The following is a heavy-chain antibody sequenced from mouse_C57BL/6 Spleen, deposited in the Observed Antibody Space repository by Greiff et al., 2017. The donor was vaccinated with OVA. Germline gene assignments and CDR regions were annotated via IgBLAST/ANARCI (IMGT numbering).Heavy chain of an antibody. J-gene: IGHJ3*01. V-gene: IGHV1-4*01. CDR1: GYTFTSYT. Sequence: QVQLKESGAELARPGASVKMSCKASGYTFTSYTMHWVKQRPGQGLEWIGYINPSSGYTKYNQKFKDKATLTADKSSSTAYMQLSSLTSEDSAVYYCARDDPAWFAYWGQGTLVTVSA. CDR3: ARDDPAWFAY. CDR2: INPSSGYT.